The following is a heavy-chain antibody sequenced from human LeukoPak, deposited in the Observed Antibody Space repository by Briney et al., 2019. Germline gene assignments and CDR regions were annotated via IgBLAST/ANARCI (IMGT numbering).Heavy chain of an antibody. CDR3: AKGTDYGDYAGNWFDP. V-gene: IGHV3-23*01. J-gene: IGHJ5*02. CDR1: GFTFSRNT. CDR2: ISESGGST. D-gene: IGHD4-17*01. Sequence: GGSLRLFCAASGFTFSRNTMSWVRQAPGKGLEWVSGISESGGSTWHVDSVKGRFTISRDNSKNTLYLQMNSLRAEDTAVYYCAKGTDYGDYAGNWFDPWGQGTLVTVSS.